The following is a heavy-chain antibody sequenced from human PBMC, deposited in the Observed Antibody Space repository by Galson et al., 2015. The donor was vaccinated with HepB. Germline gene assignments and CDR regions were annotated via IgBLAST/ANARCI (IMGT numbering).Heavy chain of an antibody. V-gene: IGHV3-11*01. D-gene: IGHD3-16*01. Sequence: SLRLACAASGFPFSDRYMSWIRQAPRKGLEWLSYIDPSGANIYYADSVKGRFTISRDNARNSLFLQMNRLRAEDTAVYYCQFGHYFDYWGQGTQVTVS. CDR3: QFGHYFDY. CDR1: GFPFSDRY. CDR2: IDPSGANI. J-gene: IGHJ4*02.